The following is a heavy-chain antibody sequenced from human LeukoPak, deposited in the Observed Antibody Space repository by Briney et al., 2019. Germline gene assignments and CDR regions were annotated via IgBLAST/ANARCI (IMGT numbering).Heavy chain of an antibody. V-gene: IGHV3-21*01. CDR2: ISSSSSYI. D-gene: IGHD5-18*01. CDR1: GFTFSTYS. Sequence: GGSLRLSCAASGFTFSTYSMSWVRLAPGKGLEWVSSISSSSSYIYYADSVRGRFTISRDNAKNSLSLQMNSLRAEDTALFYCARVRRGYSNGYGAFDIWGQGTLVTVSS. J-gene: IGHJ4*02. CDR3: ARVRRGYSNGYGAFDI.